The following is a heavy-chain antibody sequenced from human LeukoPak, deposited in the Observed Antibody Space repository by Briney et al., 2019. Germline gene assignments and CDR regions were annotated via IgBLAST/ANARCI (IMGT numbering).Heavy chain of an antibody. D-gene: IGHD2-15*01. V-gene: IGHV3-30*18. Sequence: PGGSLRLSCAASGFTFSSYGMHWVRQAPGKGLEWVAVISYDGSNKYYADSVKGRFTISRDNSKNTLYLQMNSLRAEDTAVYYCAKDKLPVRVEGEPGDYWGQGTLVTVSS. J-gene: IGHJ4*02. CDR2: ISYDGSNK. CDR1: GFTFSSYG. CDR3: AKDKLPVRVEGEPGDY.